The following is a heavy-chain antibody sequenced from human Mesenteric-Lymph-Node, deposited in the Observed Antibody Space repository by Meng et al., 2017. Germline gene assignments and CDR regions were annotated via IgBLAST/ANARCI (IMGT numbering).Heavy chain of an antibody. V-gene: IGHV4-4*02. J-gene: IGHJ4*02. Sequence: QVALQETGPGPVKTLGTLSLTCAYSGGCSSGSNWWSWVRQPPGKGLEWIGEIYHSGSTNYNPSLKSRVNISVDKSKNQFSLKLSSVTAADTAVYYCARGGSRSYFDYWGQGTLVTVSS. CDR1: GGCSSGSNW. D-gene: IGHD3-16*01. CDR2: IYHSGST. CDR3: ARGGSRSYFDY.